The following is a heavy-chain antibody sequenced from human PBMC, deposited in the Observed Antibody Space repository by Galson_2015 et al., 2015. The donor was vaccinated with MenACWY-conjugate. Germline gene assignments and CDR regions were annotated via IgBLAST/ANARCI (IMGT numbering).Heavy chain of an antibody. CDR1: DLSGFSLSTTGVG. V-gene: IGHV2-5*02. J-gene: IGHJ4*02. CDR2: IYWDDDQ. D-gene: IGHD3-22*01. CDR3: AHITDYYNGAFGY. Sequence: PALVKPTQTLTLPCSFSDLSGFSLSTTGVGVGWFRQPPVKALEWLALIYWDDDQRYRSSLRSRLPTTKDTSKRQVVLKMTNMDPDDTGTYFCAHITDYYNGAFGYWGQGILVTVSS.